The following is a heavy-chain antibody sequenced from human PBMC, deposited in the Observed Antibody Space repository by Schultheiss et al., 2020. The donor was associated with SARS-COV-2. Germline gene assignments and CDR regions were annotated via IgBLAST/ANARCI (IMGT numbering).Heavy chain of an antibody. CDR2: SRNKANSYST. CDR1: GFTFSDHY. D-gene: IGHD4-17*01. Sequence: GGSLRLSCAASGFTFSDHYMDWVRQAPGNRLEWVGRSRNKANSYSTEYAASVKGRFTISRDDSKNTAYLQMNSLRTEDTAMYHCAREEDYGDYYFDYWGQGTLVTVSS. J-gene: IGHJ4*02. V-gene: IGHV3-72*01. CDR3: AREEDYGDYYFDY.